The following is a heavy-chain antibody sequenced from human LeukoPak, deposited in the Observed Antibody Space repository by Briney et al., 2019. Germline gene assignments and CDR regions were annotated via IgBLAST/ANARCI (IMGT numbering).Heavy chain of an antibody. Sequence: GASVKVSCKVSGYTLTELSMHWVRQAPRKGLEWMGGFDPEDGETIYAQKFQGRVTMTEDTSTDTAYMELSSLRSEDTAVYYCATQPPSGILRFDPWGQGTLVTVSS. CDR2: FDPEDGET. CDR1: GYTLTELS. V-gene: IGHV1-24*01. CDR3: ATQPPSGILRFDP. J-gene: IGHJ5*02. D-gene: IGHD3-10*01.